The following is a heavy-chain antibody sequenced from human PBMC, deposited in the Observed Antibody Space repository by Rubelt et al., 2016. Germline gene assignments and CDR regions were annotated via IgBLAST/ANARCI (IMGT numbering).Heavy chain of an antibody. V-gene: IGHV3-21*01. CDR2: ISSSSSYI. Sequence: AASGFTFSSYWMHWVRQAPGKGLVWVSSISSSSSYIYYADSVKGRFTISRDNAKNSLYLQMNSLRDEDTAVYYCATQGYCSSTSCYGAYWGQGTLVTVSS. J-gene: IGHJ4*02. CDR1: GFTFSSYW. CDR3: ATQGYCSSTSCYGAY. D-gene: IGHD2-2*01.